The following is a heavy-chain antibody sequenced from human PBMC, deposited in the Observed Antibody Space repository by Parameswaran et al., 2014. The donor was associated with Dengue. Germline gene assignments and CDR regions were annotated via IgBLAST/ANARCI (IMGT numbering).Heavy chain of an antibody. CDR3: ARPQLWLNFDC. V-gene: IGHV4-39*01. CDR1: GDSISSSNYY. D-gene: IGHD5-18*01. J-gene: IGHJ4*02. Sequence: ASETLSLTCTVSGDSISSSNYYWGWIRQPPGKGLEWIGSIHYSGSTHYNPSLKSRVTISVDTSKNQFSLKVTSVTAADTAVYYCARPQLWLNFDCWGQGTLVTVSS. CDR2: IHYSGST.